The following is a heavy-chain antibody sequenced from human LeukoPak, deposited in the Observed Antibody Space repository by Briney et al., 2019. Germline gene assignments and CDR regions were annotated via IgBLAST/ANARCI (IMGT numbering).Heavy chain of an antibody. CDR3: ASSTVTIRYFDY. CDR2: IYYSGST. V-gene: IGHV4-39*01. J-gene: IGHJ4*02. CDR1: GGSISSSSYY. Sequence: SETLSLTCTVSGGSISSSSYYWGWIRQPPGTGLEWIGSIYYSGSTYYNPSLKSRVIISVDTSKNQFSLKLSSVTAADTAVYYCASSTVTIRYFDYWGQGTLVTVSS. D-gene: IGHD4-17*01.